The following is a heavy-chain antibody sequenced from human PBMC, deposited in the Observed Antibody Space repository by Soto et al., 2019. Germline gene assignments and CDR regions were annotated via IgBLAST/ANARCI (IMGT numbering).Heavy chain of an antibody. Sequence: HVEAENISGKGSGYSFTSYWISWVRQMPGKGLEWMGRIDPSDSYTNYSPSFQGHVTISADKSISTAYLQWSSLKASDTAMYYCARQGKQQLVFLDVWGQGTTVTVSS. V-gene: IGHV5-10-1*01. J-gene: IGHJ6*02. CDR2: IDPSDSYT. CDR3: ARQGKQQLVFLDV. CDR1: GYSFTSYW. D-gene: IGHD6-13*01.